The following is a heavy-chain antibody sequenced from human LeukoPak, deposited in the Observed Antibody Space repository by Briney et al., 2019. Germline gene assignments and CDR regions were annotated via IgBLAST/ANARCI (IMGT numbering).Heavy chain of an antibody. J-gene: IGHJ6*03. CDR3: ARLYQGGSYPYYYYYMDV. CDR2: ISAYNGNT. Sequence: ASVKVSCKASGYTFTSYGISWVRQAPGQGLEWMGWISAYNGNTNYAQKLQGRATMTTDTSTSTAYMELRSLRSDDTAVYYCARLYQGGSYPYYYYYMDVWGKGTTVTISS. D-gene: IGHD1-26*01. V-gene: IGHV1-18*01. CDR1: GYTFTSYG.